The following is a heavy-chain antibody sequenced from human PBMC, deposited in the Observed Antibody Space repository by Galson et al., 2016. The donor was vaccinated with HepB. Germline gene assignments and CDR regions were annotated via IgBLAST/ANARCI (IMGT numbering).Heavy chain of an antibody. D-gene: IGHD2-8*01. CDR1: GGSISSSTNA. CDR2: IYDIGSP. J-gene: IGHJ3*02. Sequence: SETLSLTCGVSGGSISSSTNAWAWIRQPPGKGLEWIATIYDIGSPYYNPSLKSRVTISVDTSKRQCSLKLTSVIAADTAMYFCARSNGRKFNRRAFDICGQGTMVTVSS. V-gene: IGHV4-39*01. CDR3: ARSNGRKFNRRAFDI.